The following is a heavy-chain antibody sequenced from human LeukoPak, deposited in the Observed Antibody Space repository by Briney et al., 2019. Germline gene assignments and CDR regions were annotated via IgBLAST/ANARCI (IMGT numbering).Heavy chain of an antibody. CDR1: RYTFTGYY. CDR3: ARDYDFWSGSLIDY. CDR2: INPNSGGT. V-gene: IGHV1-2*02. D-gene: IGHD3-3*01. Sequence: ASVKVSFKASRYTFTGYYMHWVRQAPGQGLEWMGWINPNSGGTNYAQKFQGRVTMTRDTSISTAYMELSSLTFDDTAVYYCARDYDFWSGSLIDYLGQGTLVTVAS. J-gene: IGHJ4*02.